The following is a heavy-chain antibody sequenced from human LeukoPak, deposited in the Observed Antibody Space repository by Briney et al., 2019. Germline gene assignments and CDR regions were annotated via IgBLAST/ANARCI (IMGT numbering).Heavy chain of an antibody. CDR1: GGTFSSYA. CDR3: ARDLGIAAAGMGTHWFDP. D-gene: IGHD6-13*01. Sequence: SVKVSCKASGGTFSSYAISWVRQAPGQGLEWMGGIIPIFGTANYAQKFQGRVTITADESTSTAYMELSSLRSEDTAVYYCARDLGIAAAGMGTHWFDPWGQGTLVTVSS. CDR2: IIPIFGTA. J-gene: IGHJ5*02. V-gene: IGHV1-69*13.